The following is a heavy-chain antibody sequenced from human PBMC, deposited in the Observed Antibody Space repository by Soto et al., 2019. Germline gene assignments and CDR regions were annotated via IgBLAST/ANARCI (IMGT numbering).Heavy chain of an antibody. CDR2: INPSGGST. CDR1: GYTFTSYY. J-gene: IGHJ6*03. Sequence: QVQLVQSGAEVKKPGASVKVSCKASGYTFTSYYMHWVRQAPGQGLEWMGIINPSGGSTSYAQKFQGRVTMTRDKSTITVYMELSSLRSEDTAVYYCARQGVDYDFWSGYWDYYYYYYMDVWGKGTTVTVSS. D-gene: IGHD3-3*01. V-gene: IGHV1-46*03. CDR3: ARQGVDYDFWSGYWDYYYYYYMDV.